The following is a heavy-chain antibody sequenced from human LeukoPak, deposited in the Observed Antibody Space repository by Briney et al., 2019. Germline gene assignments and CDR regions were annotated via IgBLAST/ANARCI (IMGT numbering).Heavy chain of an antibody. CDR2: VYYSGSN. CDR3: ARIGDGSSAPIGA. V-gene: IGHV4-59*01. D-gene: IGHD3-22*01. CDR1: GGSISSYY. J-gene: IGHJ5*02. Sequence: SETLSLTCTVSGGSISSYYWSWIRQPPGKGLEWIGYVYYSGSNNYNHSLKSRVTISVDTSKNQFSLQLSSVTAADTAVYYCARIGDGSSAPIGAWGQGTLVTVSS.